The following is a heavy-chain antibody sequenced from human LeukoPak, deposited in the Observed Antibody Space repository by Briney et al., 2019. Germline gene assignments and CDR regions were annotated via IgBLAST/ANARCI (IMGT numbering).Heavy chain of an antibody. CDR2: ISPSGGST. CDR1: GYTFTSNY. D-gene: IGHD2-15*01. Sequence: ASVKVSCKAFGYTFTSNYMHWVRQAPGQGPEWMGVISPSGGSTTYAQKFQGRVTLTRDTSTSTGYMELSILRSADTAMGGLLLVLSVNYYMDVWGKGTTVTISS. CDR3: LLVLSVNYYMDV. V-gene: IGHV1-46*01. J-gene: IGHJ6*03.